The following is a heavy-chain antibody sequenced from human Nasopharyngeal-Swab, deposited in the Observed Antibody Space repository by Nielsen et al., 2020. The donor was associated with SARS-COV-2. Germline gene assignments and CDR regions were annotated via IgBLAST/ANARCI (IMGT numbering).Heavy chain of an antibody. V-gene: IGHV3-30*04. CDR2: ISYDGSNK. CDR3: ASSYYDFWSGYYYHGAFDI. J-gene: IGHJ3*02. D-gene: IGHD3-3*01. Sequence: WIRQPPGKGLEWVAVISYDGSNKYYADSVKGRFPISRDNSKNTLYLQMNSLRAEDTAVYCCASSYYDFWSGYYYHGAFDIWGQGTMVTVSS.